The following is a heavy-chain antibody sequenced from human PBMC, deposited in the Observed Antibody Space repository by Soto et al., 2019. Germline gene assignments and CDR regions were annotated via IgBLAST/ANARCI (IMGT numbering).Heavy chain of an antibody. CDR3: ARPRPNFGAVDS. V-gene: IGHV4-30-4*01. CDR2: IYY. J-gene: IGHJ4*02. D-gene: IGHD3-10*01. CDR1: GGSISSGDYY. Sequence: SETLSLTCTVSGGSISSGDYYWSWIRQPPGKGLEWIGYIYYDPSLKSRVTILLDTSRNEFSLKLSSVTAADTAVYYCARPRPNFGAVDSWGQGALVTVSS.